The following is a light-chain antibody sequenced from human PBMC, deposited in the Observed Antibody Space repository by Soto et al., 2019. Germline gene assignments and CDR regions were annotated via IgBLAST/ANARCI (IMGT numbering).Light chain of an antibody. CDR3: QQYNNWPRT. J-gene: IGKJ1*01. CDR1: QRVNTN. CDR2: GAS. Sequence: EIGMTQSPATLSVSPGDRATLSCRASQRVNTNLAWYQHKPGQAPRLLIYGASTRATGIPARFSGGGSGTEFTLTISSLQSEDFAVYYCQQYNNWPRTFGQGTKVEIK. V-gene: IGKV3-15*01.